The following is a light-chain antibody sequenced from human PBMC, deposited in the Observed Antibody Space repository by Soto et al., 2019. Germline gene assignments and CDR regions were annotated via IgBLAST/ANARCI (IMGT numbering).Light chain of an antibody. Sequence: DIQMTQSPSTLSASVGARVTITCRARPSLSSWLALYQQKPGKAPKLLNYTASSLASGAPTRFSGSGSGTVSTLTISCLQADDFATYYCQQDNSSPTVCQGTKVEIK. CDR3: QQDNSSPT. J-gene: IGKJ1*01. CDR1: PSLSSW. CDR2: TAS. V-gene: IGKV1-5*03.